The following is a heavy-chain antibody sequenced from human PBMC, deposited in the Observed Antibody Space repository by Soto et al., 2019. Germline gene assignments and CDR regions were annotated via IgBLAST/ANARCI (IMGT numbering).Heavy chain of an antibody. V-gene: IGHV1-18*01. D-gene: IGHD3-16*01. CDR2: ISAYNGNA. J-gene: IGHJ6*02. CDR3: AREGPFVDGLVYYYYGMDV. Sequence: ASVKVSCKASGYTFTSYGISWVRQAPGQGLEWMGWISAYNGNANYAQKLQGRVTMTTDTSTSTAYMELRSLRSDDTAVYYCAREGPFVDGLVYYYYGMDVWGQGTTVTV. CDR1: GYTFTSYG.